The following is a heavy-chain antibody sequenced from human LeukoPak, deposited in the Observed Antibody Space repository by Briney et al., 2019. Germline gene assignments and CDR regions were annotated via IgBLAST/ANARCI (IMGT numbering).Heavy chain of an antibody. CDR2: ISSSGSTI. J-gene: IGHJ4*02. Sequence: GGSLRLSCAASKFTFSDYYMSWIRQAPGRGLEWVSYISSSGSTIYYADSVKGRFTISRDNAKNSLYLQMNSLRAEDTAVYYCAREGIAARRDFDYWGRGTLVTVSS. CDR3: AREGIAARRDFDY. D-gene: IGHD6-6*01. CDR1: KFTFSDYY. V-gene: IGHV3-11*01.